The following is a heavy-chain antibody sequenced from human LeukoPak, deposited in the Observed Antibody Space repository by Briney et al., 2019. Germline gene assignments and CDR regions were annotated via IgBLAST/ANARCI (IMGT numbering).Heavy chain of an antibody. D-gene: IGHD6-13*01. CDR1: GGSISSSY. CDR3: ASALLYSSSWFDY. CDR2: IYYSGST. Sequence: SETLSLTCTVSGGSISSSYGGWSRQPPGKGRGWFGYIYYSGSTNYNPSLKSRVTISVDTSKNQFSLKLSSVTAADTAVYYCASALLYSSSWFDYWGQGTLVTVSS. V-gene: IGHV4-59*13. J-gene: IGHJ4*02.